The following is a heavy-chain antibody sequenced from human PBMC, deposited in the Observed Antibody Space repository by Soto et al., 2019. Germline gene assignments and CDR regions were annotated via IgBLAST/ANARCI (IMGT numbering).Heavy chain of an antibody. CDR3: ARDTRWDYYDSSGYKGGPFDY. V-gene: IGHV3-30-3*01. J-gene: IGHJ4*02. CDR2: ISYDGSNK. D-gene: IGHD3-22*01. CDR1: GFTFSSYA. Sequence: GGSLRLSCAASGFTFSSYAMHWVRQAPGKGLEWVAVISYDGSNKYYADSVKGRFTISRDNSKNTLYLQMNSLRAEDTAVYYCARDTRWDYYDSSGYKGGPFDYWGQGTLVTVS.